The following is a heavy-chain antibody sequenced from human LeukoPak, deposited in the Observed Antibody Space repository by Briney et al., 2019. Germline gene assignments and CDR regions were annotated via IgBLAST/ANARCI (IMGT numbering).Heavy chain of an antibody. CDR3: AKDVEMATIDYYYYGMDV. D-gene: IGHD5-24*01. CDR1: GFIFSSYA. Sequence: GGSLRLSCAASGFIFSSYAMSWVRQAPGKGLEWVSAISGSGGSTYYADSVKGRFTISRDNSKNTPYLQMNSLRAEDTAVYYCAKDVEMATIDYYYYGMDVWGQGTTVTVSS. CDR2: ISGSGGST. V-gene: IGHV3-23*01. J-gene: IGHJ6*02.